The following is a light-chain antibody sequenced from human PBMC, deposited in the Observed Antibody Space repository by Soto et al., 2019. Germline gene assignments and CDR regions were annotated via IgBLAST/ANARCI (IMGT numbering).Light chain of an antibody. Sequence: DIQLTQSPSFQSASVGHRDTITCRASQDISSYLAWYQQRPGKVPRFLTHSASTLQSGVPSRFSATGSGTTFTLTISSLQPEDIATYYGQQRNRFPRTFGQGTKVEV. V-gene: IGKV1-9*01. CDR3: QQRNRFPRT. CDR2: SAS. CDR1: QDISSY. J-gene: IGKJ1*01.